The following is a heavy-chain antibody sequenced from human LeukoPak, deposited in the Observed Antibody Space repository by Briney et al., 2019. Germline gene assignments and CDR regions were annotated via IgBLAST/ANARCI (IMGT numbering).Heavy chain of an antibody. CDR3: AREESMVRGTSWFDP. CDR2: IYYSGST. D-gene: IGHD3-10*01. J-gene: IGHJ5*02. CDR1: GGSISNHY. V-gene: IGHV4-59*11. Sequence: SETLSLTCTVSGGSISNHYWSWIRQPPGKGLEWIGYIYYSGSTNYNPSLKSRVTISLDTSKNQFSLKLSSVTAADTAVYYCAREESMVRGTSWFDPWGQGTLVTVSS.